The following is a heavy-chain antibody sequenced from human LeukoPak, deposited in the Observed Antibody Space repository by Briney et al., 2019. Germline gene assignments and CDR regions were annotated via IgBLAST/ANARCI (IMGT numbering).Heavy chain of an antibody. CDR3: ARVAAAGTNWFDP. J-gene: IGHJ5*02. CDR1: GGTFSSYA. D-gene: IGHD6-13*01. CDR2: IIPIFGTA. Sequence: ASVKVSCKASGGTFSSYAISWVRQAPGQGLEWMGRIIPIFGTANYAQKFQGRVTMTRDTSTSTVYMELSSLRSEDTAVYYCARVAAAGTNWFDPWGQGTLVTVSS. V-gene: IGHV1-69*05.